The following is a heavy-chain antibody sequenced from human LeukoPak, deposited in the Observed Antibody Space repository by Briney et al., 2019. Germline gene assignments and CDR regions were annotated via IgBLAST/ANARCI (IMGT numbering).Heavy chain of an antibody. V-gene: IGHV3-33*01. Sequence: GRSLRLSCAASGFTFSSYGMHWVRQAPGKGLEWVAVIWYDGSNKYYADSVKGRFTISRDNSKNTLYLQMNSLRAEDTAVYYCARAKIPYYCGMDVWGQGTTVTVSS. CDR1: GFTFSSYG. J-gene: IGHJ6*02. CDR3: ARAKIPYYCGMDV. CDR2: IWYDGSNK.